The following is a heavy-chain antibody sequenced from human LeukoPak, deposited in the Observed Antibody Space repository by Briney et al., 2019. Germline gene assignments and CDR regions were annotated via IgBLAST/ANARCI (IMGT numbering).Heavy chain of an antibody. CDR2: ISSSSSYI. Sequence: GRSLRLSCAASGFTFSSYSMNWVRQAPGKGLEWVSSISSSSSYIYYADSVKGRFTISRDNAKNSLYLQMNSLRAEDTAVYYCARDRGDGHKKGDYWGQGTLVTVSS. CDR3: ARDRGDGHKKGDY. V-gene: IGHV3-21*01. CDR1: GFTFSSYS. D-gene: IGHD3-10*01. J-gene: IGHJ4*02.